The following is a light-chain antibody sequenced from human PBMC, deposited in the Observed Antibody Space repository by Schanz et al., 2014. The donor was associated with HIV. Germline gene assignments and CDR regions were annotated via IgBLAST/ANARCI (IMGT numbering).Light chain of an antibody. V-gene: IGKV3-15*01. CDR1: QRLSSSN. CDR3: QQNNNWPRT. J-gene: IGKJ1*01. Sequence: EIVLTQSPGSLSLSPGGRATLSCGASQRLSSSNLAWYQQKPGQAPRLLIYGASTRATGIPARFSGSGSGTEFTLTISSLQSEDFAVYYCQQNNNWPRTFGQGTKVEIK. CDR2: GAS.